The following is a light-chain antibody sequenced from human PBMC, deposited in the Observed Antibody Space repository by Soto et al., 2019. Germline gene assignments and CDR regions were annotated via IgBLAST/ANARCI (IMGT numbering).Light chain of an antibody. Sequence: EIVLKKSPATLSLSPGERDTLSCRASQSVGDYLAGYQRKPGQAPRLIIYDASNRATGIPARFSGSGSGTDLSLTNSRLDPEDFAVYYCQQRSILVTFRGGTEVEIK. CDR3: QQRSILVT. V-gene: IGKV3-11*01. J-gene: IGKJ4*01. CDR1: QSVGDY. CDR2: DAS.